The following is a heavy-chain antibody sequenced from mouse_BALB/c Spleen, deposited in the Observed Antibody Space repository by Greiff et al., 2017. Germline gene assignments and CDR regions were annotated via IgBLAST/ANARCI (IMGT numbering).Heavy chain of an antibody. D-gene: IGHD4-1*01. J-gene: IGHJ3*01. CDR2: IYPGNVNT. V-gene: IGHV1S56*01. Sequence: VQLQQSGPELVKPGASVRISCKASGYTFTSYYIHWVKQRPGQGLEWIGWIYPGNVNTKYNEKFKGKATLTADKSSSTAYMQLSSLTSEDSAVYFCAREEGLGGFAYWGQGTLVTVSA. CDR1: GYTFTSYY. CDR3: AREEGLGGFAY.